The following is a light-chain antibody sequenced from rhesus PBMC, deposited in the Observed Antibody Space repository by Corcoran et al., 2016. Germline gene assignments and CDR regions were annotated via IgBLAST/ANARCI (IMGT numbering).Light chain of an antibody. J-gene: IGKJ2*01. V-gene: IGKV1-21*01. CDR1: QGISSW. Sequence: DIQMTQSPSSLSASVGDRVTITCRASQGISSWLAWYQQKPGKAPKLLIYKAYSLQGGVPARLSGSGSGADFTLAISSLQPDDFATYYGQQYNRAPYTFGQGTKVEIK. CDR3: QQYNRAPYT. CDR2: KAY.